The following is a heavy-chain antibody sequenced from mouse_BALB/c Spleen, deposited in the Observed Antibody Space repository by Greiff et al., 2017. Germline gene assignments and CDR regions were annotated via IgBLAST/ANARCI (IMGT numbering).Heavy chain of an antibody. Sequence: EVQGVESGGGLVQPGGSLKLSCAASGFTFSSYTMSWVRQTPEKRLEWVAYISNGGGSTYYPDTVKGRFTISRDNAKNTLYLQMSSLKSEDTAMYYCARHVWLYAMDYWGQGTSVTVSS. J-gene: IGHJ4*01. V-gene: IGHV5-12-2*01. CDR1: GFTFSSYT. CDR3: ARHVWLYAMDY. D-gene: IGHD2-10*02. CDR2: ISNGGGST.